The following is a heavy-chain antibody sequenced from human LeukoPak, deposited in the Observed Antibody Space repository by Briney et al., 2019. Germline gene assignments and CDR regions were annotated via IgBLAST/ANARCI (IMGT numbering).Heavy chain of an antibody. V-gene: IGHV1-18*01. D-gene: IGHD6-13*01. CDR1: GYTFTNYD. CDR2: ICAYNGNT. J-gene: IGHJ3*02. Sequence: ASVKVSCKTSGYTFTNYDISWVRQAPGLGLEWMGWICAYNGNTNYAQKVQGRVTMTTDTSTSTAYMELRSLRFDDTAVYYCARDQSVRLLQTSSTYFKHVFAIWGQGSMVTVSS. CDR3: ARDQSVRLLQTSSTYFKHVFAI.